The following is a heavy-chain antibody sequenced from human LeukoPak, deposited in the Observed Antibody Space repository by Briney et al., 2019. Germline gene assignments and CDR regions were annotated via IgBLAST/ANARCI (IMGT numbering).Heavy chain of an antibody. CDR2: ISANGGST. D-gene: IGHD5-12*01. CDR1: GFTFSTYA. Sequence: QTGGYLRLSCAASGFTFSTYAMSWVRQAPGKGLEWVSAISANGGSTFYADSVKGRFTVSRDSSKDTLYLQMNSLRAEDTAVYFCVRKALGYRLGYGDYWGQGALVTASS. J-gene: IGHJ4*02. CDR3: VRKALGYRLGYGDY. V-gene: IGHV3-23*01.